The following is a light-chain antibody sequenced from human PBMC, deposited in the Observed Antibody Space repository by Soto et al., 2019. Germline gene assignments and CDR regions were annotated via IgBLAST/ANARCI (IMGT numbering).Light chain of an antibody. J-gene: IGLJ2*01. Sequence: QSALTQPASVSGSPGQSITISCTGTSSDVGAYNYVSWFQQHPGKAPKLMIYEVSNRPSGISSRFSGSKSGNTASLTISGLQAEDDADYYRSSYTSTSTLVFGGGTKLTVL. CDR2: EVS. V-gene: IGLV2-14*01. CDR1: SSDVGAYNY. CDR3: SSYTSTSTLV.